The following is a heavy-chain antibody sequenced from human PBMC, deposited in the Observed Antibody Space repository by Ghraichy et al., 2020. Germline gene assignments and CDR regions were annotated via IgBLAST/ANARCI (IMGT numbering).Heavy chain of an antibody. J-gene: IGHJ4*02. D-gene: IGHD3-9*01. CDR2: IYYSGST. Sequence: SQTLSLTCTVSGGSISSYYWSWIRQPPGKGLEWIGYIYYSGSTNYNPSLKSRVTISVDTSKNQFSLKLSSVTAADTAVYYCAKVKDGYDILTGPFDNWGQGTLVTVSS. CDR3: AKVKDGYDILTGPFDN. CDR1: GGSISSYY. V-gene: IGHV4-59*08.